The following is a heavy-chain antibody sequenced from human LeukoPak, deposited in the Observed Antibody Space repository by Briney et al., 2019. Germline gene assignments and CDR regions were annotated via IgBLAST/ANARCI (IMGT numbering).Heavy chain of an antibody. CDR2: INGDGSST. J-gene: IGHJ4*02. Sequence: GGSLRLSCAASGFTLSSYWMHLVRQTPGKGLVLVASINGDGSSTRYADSVKGRFTISRDNAKNTLFLQMNSLRAEDTAVYSCARELVVRSGDYFDNWGQGTLVTVSS. CDR3: ARELVVRSGDYFDN. V-gene: IGHV3-74*01. CDR1: GFTLSSYW. D-gene: IGHD2-2*01.